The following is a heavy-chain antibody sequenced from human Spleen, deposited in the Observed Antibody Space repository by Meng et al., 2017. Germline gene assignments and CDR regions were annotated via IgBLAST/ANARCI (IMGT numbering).Heavy chain of an antibody. V-gene: IGHV1-2*02. CDR2: INPNSGGT. CDR3: ARINRGEYDAFDI. CDR1: GYTFTGYY. D-gene: IGHD1-14*01. Sequence: ASVKVSCKASGYTFTGYYMHWVRQAPGQGLEWMGWINPNSGGTNYAQKFQGRVTMSRDTSISTAYMELSRLRSDDTAVYYCARINRGEYDAFDIWGQGTMVTVSS. J-gene: IGHJ3*02.